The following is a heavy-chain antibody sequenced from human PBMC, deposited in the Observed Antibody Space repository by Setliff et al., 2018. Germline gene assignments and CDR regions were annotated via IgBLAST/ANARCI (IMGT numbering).Heavy chain of an antibody. CDR2: INHSGST. D-gene: IGHD2-8*02. V-gene: IGHV4-34*01. CDR1: GGSFSGYY. J-gene: IGHJ4*02. CDR3: TVYNTGSSKDHY. Sequence: SETLSLTCAVYGGSFSGYYWSWIRQPPGKGLEWIGEINHSGSTNYNPSLKSRVTISVDTSKNQFSLKLSSVTTADTALYYCTVYNTGSSKDHYWGQGTPVTVSS.